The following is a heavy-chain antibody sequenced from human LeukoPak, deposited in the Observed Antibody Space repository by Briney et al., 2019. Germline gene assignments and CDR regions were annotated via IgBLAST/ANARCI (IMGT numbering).Heavy chain of an antibody. Sequence: GGSLRLSCAASGFTFSTYAMTWVRQAPGKGLEWVSAISGGGGSAYYADSVKGRFTISRDNSKNTLYLHMNSLRAEDTAKYYCAKHNGAAAGVPYYFDSWGQGTLVTVSS. CDR1: GFTFSTYA. CDR2: ISGGGGSA. D-gene: IGHD6-13*01. J-gene: IGHJ4*02. CDR3: AKHNGAAAGVPYYFDS. V-gene: IGHV3-23*01.